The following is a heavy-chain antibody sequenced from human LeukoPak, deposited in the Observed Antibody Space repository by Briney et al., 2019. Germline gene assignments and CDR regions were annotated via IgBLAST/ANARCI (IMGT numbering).Heavy chain of an antibody. V-gene: IGHV3-30*02. J-gene: IGHJ5*02. D-gene: IGHD2-2*01. CDR1: GFIFSSYG. CDR2: LRSDGSHK. CDR3: ARDQGVSYCSSTSCYSVWFDP. Sequence: GGSLRLSCAASGFIFSSYGMHWVRQAPGKGLEWVAFLRSDGSHKCYADSVKGRFTISRDNSKNMVWLQMNSPRAEDTAVYYCARDQGVSYCSSTSCYSVWFDPWGQGTLVTVSS.